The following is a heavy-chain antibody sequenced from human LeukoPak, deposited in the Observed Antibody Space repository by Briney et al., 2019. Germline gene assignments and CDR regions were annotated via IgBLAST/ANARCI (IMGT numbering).Heavy chain of an antibody. Sequence: PSETLSLTCTVSGGSISSSSYYWGWIRQPPGKGLEWIGSIYYSGSTYYNPSLKSRVTISVDTSKNQFSLKLSSVTAADTAVYYCARGSSAAARPLRGLSDFDYWGQGTLVTVSS. CDR1: GGSISSSSYY. D-gene: IGHD6-6*01. CDR3: ARGSSAAARPLRGLSDFDY. CDR2: IYYSGST. V-gene: IGHV4-39*07. J-gene: IGHJ4*02.